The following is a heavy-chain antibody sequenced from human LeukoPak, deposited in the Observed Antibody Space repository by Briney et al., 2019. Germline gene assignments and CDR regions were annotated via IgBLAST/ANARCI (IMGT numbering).Heavy chain of an antibody. V-gene: IGHV1-69*13. CDR1: GYTFTGYY. CDR2: IIPIFGTA. CDR3: ASYCSGGSCYGVQYYFDY. J-gene: IGHJ4*02. Sequence: SVKVSCKASGYTFTGYYIHWVRQAPGQGLEWMGGIIPIFGTANYAQKFQGRVTITADESTSTAYMELSSLRSEDTAVYYCASYCSGGSCYGVQYYFDYWGQGTLVTVSS. D-gene: IGHD2-15*01.